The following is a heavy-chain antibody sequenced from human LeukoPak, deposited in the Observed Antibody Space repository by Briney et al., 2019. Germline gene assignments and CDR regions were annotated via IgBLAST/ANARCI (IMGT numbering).Heavy chain of an antibody. Sequence: SETLSLTCTVSGGSISTSSYYWGWIRQPPGKGLEWIGSIYYNGNTFYNPSLKSRVTISVDTSKNQFSLKLSSVAAADTAVYYCARRFDYWGQGTLVTVSS. CDR3: ARRFDY. CDR2: IYYNGNT. CDR1: GGSISTSSYY. J-gene: IGHJ4*02. V-gene: IGHV4-39*01.